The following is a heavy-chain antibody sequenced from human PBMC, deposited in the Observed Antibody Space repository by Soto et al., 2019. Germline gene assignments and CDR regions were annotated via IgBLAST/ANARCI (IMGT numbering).Heavy chain of an antibody. D-gene: IGHD2-8*01. CDR1: GGSFSCYY. CDR2: INHSGST. Sequence: PSETLSLTCAVYGGSFSCYYWSWIRQPPGKGLEWIGEINHSGSTNYNPSLKSRVTISVDTSKNQFSLKLSSVTAADTAVYYCARGRXEEDIVLMVYARGYFDYWGQGTLVTVSS. CDR3: ARGRXEEDIVLMVYARGYFDY. J-gene: IGHJ4*02. V-gene: IGHV4-34*01.